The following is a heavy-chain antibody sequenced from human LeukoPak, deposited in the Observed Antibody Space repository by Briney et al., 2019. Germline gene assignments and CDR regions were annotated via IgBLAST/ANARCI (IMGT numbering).Heavy chain of an antibody. CDR3: ARSNWSGFDY. CDR1: GGSITTYY. Sequence: SETLSLTCTVSGGSITTYYWSWIRQPPGKGLEWIGFIFYSGSTNYNPSLKSRVTISLNTSKTQFSLKLSSVTAADTAVYYCARSNWSGFDYWGQGTLVTVSS. D-gene: IGHD3-3*01. J-gene: IGHJ4*02. V-gene: IGHV4-59*01. CDR2: IFYSGST.